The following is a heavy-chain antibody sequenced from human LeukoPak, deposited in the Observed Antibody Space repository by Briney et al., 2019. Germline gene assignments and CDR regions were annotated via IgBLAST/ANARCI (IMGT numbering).Heavy chain of an antibody. D-gene: IGHD3-3*01. CDR3: ARDDLRFLEWLPLRPLEY. CDR2: INPNSGGT. V-gene: IGHV1-2*02. Sequence: ASVNVSCKASGYTFTGYYMHWVRQAPGQGLEWMGWINPNSGGTNYAQKFQGRVTMTRDTSISTAYMELSRLRSDDTAVYYCARDDLRFLEWLPLRPLEYWGQGTLVTVSS. CDR1: GYTFTGYY. J-gene: IGHJ4*02.